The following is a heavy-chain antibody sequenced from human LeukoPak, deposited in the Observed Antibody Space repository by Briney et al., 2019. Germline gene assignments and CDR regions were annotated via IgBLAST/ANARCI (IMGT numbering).Heavy chain of an antibody. CDR3: ARVPYDRPANDAFDI. D-gene: IGHD3-16*01. J-gene: IGHJ3*02. CDR1: GGSISSYY. Sequence: SETLSLTCTVSGGSISSYYWSWIRQPPGKGLEWIGYIYYSGSTNYNPSLKSRVTISVDTSKNQFSLKLSSVTAADTAVYYCARVPYDRPANDAFDIWGQGTMVTVSS. CDR2: IYYSGST. V-gene: IGHV4-59*12.